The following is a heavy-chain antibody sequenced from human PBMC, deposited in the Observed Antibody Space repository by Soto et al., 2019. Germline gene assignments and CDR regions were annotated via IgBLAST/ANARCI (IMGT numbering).Heavy chain of an antibody. J-gene: IGHJ3*02. V-gene: IGHV1-69*01. Sequence: QVQLVQSGAEVKKPGSSVKVSCKASGGTFSSYAISWVRQAPGQGLEWMGGIIPIFGTAHYAQKFQGRVTITADESTSTAYMELRILRSEDTAVYYCARLAVTSIAALRAFDIWGQGTMVTVSS. CDR2: IIPIFGTA. D-gene: IGHD6-6*01. CDR1: GGTFSSYA. CDR3: ARLAVTSIAALRAFDI.